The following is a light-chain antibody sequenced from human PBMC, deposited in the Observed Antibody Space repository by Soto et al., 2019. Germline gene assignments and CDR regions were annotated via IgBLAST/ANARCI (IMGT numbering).Light chain of an antibody. CDR1: SSDVGGYNY. J-gene: IGLJ1*01. CDR3: SSFTSNTTRYV. V-gene: IGLV2-14*01. Sequence: QSVLTQPASVSGSPGQSITSSCTGTSSDVGGYNYVSWYQQHPGKAPKLMIYEVTNRPSGVSNRFSGSKSGNTASLTISGLQAEDEADYYCSSFTSNTTRYVFGPGTKVTVL. CDR2: EVT.